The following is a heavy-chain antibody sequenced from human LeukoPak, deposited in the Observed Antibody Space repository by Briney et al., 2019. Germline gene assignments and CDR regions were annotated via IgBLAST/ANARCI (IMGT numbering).Heavy chain of an antibody. V-gene: IGHV4-34*01. CDR3: ASVGLRLGELSFSPYYFDY. CDR1: GGSFSGYY. CDR2: INHSGST. J-gene: IGHJ4*02. Sequence: SETLSLTCAVHGGSFSGYYWSWIRQPPGKGLEWIGEINHSGSTNYNPSLKSRVTISVDTSKNQFSLKLSSVTAADTAVYYCASVGLRLGELSFSPYYFDYWGQGTLVTVSS. D-gene: IGHD3-16*02.